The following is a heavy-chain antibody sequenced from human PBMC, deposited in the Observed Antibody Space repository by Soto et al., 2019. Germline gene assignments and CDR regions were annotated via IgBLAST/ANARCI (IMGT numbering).Heavy chain of an antibody. CDR1: GYTFTRYY. CDR3: AREQPYYDILTGSSNWFDP. V-gene: IGHV1-46*01. D-gene: IGHD3-9*01. Sequence: ASVKVSCKASGYTFTRYYMHWVRQAPGQGLEWMGIINPSGGSTSYAQKFQGRVTMTRDTSTSTVYMELSSLRSEDTAVYYCAREQPYYDILTGSSNWFDPWGQGTLVTVS. CDR2: INPSGGST. J-gene: IGHJ5*02.